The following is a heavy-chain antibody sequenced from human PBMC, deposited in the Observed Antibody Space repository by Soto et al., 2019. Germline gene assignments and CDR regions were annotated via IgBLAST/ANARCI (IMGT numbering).Heavy chain of an antibody. CDR1: GYSFASHG. Sequence: QVQLVQSGPEVKKPGASVKVSCKTSGYSFASHGVRLVRMAPGQGLEWMGWIRGYTGNTDYAQKAQGRLIVTPDTSTSTAKMELRSLRSDDTAVYYCARAPHILARVNGGEVNGLDACCQGTLVTVSS. CDR3: ARAPHILARVNGGEVNGLDA. D-gene: IGHD3-9*01. V-gene: IGHV1-18*01. CDR2: IRGYTGNT. J-gene: IGHJ5*02.